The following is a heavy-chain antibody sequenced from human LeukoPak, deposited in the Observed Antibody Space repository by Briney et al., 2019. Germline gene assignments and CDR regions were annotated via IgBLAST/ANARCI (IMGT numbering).Heavy chain of an antibody. CDR3: ARSARYCSSTSCYWSWFDP. V-gene: IGHV4-34*01. CDR1: GGSFSGYY. J-gene: IGHJ5*02. CDR2: INHSGST. Sequence: SETLSLTCAVYGGSFSGYYWSWIRQPPGRGLEWIGEINHSGSTNYNPSLKSRVTISVDTSKNQFSLKLSSVTAADTAVYYCARSARYCSSTSCYWSWFDPWGQGTLVTVPS. D-gene: IGHD2-2*01.